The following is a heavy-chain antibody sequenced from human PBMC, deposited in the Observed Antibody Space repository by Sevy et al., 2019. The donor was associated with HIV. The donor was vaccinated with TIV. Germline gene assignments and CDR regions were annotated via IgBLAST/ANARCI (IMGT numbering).Heavy chain of an antibody. CDR3: ARHKWDSSGYQYLYAFDI. V-gene: IGHV4-34*01. CDR1: GGSFSGYY. D-gene: IGHD3-22*01. CDR2: INHSGST. Sequence: SETLSLTCAVYGGSFSGYYWSWIRQPPGKGLEWIGEINHSGSTNYNPSLKSRVTISVDTSKNQFSLKLSSVTAADTAVYYCARHKWDSSGYQYLYAFDIWGQGTMVTVSS. J-gene: IGHJ3*02.